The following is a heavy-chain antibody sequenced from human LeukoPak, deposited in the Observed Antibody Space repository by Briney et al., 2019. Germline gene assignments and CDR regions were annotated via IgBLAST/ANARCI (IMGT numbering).Heavy chain of an antibody. D-gene: IGHD3-10*01. CDR1: GYTFTSYD. V-gene: IGHV1-8*03. CDR2: MNPNSGNT. J-gene: IGHJ6*03. Sequence: GASVKVSCKASGYTFTSYDINWVRQATGQGLEWMGWMNPNSGNTGYAQKFQGRATITRNTSISTAYMELSSLRSEDTAVYYCARGRGYPSGYYYYMDVWGKGTTVTVSS. CDR3: ARGRGYPSGYYYYMDV.